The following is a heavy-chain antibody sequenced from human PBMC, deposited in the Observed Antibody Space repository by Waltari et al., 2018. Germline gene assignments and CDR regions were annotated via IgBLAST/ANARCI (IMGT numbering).Heavy chain of an antibody. V-gene: IGHV5-51*03. CDR1: GYSFTSYW. CDR3: ARRKHGVAAAGTFNWFDP. D-gene: IGHD6-13*01. J-gene: IGHJ5*02. Sequence: EVQLVQSGAEVNKPGESLKISCKGSGYSFTSYWIGWVRQMPGKGLEWMGIIYPGDSDTRYSPSVQGQVTISADKSISTAYLQWSSLKASDTAMYYCARRKHGVAAAGTFNWFDPWGQGTLVTVSS. CDR2: IYPGDSDT.